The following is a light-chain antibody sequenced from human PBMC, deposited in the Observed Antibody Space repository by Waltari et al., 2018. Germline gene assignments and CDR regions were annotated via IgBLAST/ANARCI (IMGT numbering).Light chain of an antibody. CDR1: QNISSF. V-gene: IGKV3-11*01. J-gene: IGKJ4*01. CDR2: EAA. CDR3: QQRYNWLALT. Sequence: EIVLTQSPATLSLSPGERATLSCRASQNISSFLAWYQQKHGQSPRLLINEAANRATGIPYMFSGSGSWTDFTLTISSLEPEDFAVYFCQQRYNWLALTFGGGTTVEIK.